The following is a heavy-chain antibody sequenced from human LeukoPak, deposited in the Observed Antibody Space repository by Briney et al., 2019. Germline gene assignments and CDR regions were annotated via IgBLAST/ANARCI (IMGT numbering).Heavy chain of an antibody. CDR1: GGSITNYC. CDR3: ASTEWNYAR. J-gene: IGHJ4*02. CDR2: IHYSGST. Sequence: PSETLSLTCTVSGGSITNYCWSWMRQPPGKGLEWIGYIHYSGSTNYNPSLKSRVTISLDTSKNQFSLRLTSVTAADTAVYYCASTEWNYARWGQGTLVTVSS. V-gene: IGHV4-59*08. D-gene: IGHD1-7*01.